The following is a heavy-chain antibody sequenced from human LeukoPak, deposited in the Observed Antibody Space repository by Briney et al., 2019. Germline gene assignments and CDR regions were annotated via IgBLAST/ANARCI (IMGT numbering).Heavy chain of an antibody. D-gene: IGHD4-23*01. Sequence: GGSLRLSCAASGFTFSSYGMHWVRQAPGKGLEWVSGISWNSGSIGYADSVKGRFTISRDNAKNSLYLQMNSLRAEDTALYYCAKEQTTVVTPVIPLGAFDIWGQGTMVTVSS. CDR3: AKEQTTVVTPVIPLGAFDI. J-gene: IGHJ3*02. CDR2: ISWNSGSI. V-gene: IGHV3-9*01. CDR1: GFTFSSYG.